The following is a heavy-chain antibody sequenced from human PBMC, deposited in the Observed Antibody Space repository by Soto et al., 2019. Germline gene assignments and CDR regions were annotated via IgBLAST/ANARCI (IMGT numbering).Heavy chain of an antibody. CDR2: LGAADDP. CDR1: AFTLSAYD. CDR3: ARAYSGRLPSRADYYYAMDV. J-gene: IGHJ6*02. Sequence: GGSLRLSCAASAFTLSAYDMHWVRQPNGKGLEWVSALGAADDPYYLGSVKGRFTISRENAKNSLYLQMNNLRAGDTAVYYCARAYSGRLPSRADYYYAMDVWGQGTTVTVS. V-gene: IGHV3-13*05. D-gene: IGHD2-15*01.